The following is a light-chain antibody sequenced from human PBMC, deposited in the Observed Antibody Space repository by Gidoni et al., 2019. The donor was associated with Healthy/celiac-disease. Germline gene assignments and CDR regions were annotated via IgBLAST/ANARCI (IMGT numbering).Light chain of an antibody. J-gene: IGKJ4*01. CDR3: QQRSNWPLT. Sequence: EIGLTQSPATLSLSPGERATISCRASQSVSSYLAWYQQKPGQAPRLLIYDASNRATGIPAMFSGSGSGTDFTLTISSLEPEDFAVYYCQQRSNWPLTFGGXTKVEIK. CDR2: DAS. V-gene: IGKV3-11*01. CDR1: QSVSSY.